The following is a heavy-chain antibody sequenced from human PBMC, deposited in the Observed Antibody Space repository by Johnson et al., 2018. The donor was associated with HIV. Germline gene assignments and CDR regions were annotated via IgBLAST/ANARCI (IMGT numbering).Heavy chain of an antibody. V-gene: IGHV3-64*01. D-gene: IGHD3-22*01. Sequence: VQLVESGGGFVQPGGSLRLSCAASGFTFSTYVMHWVRQAPGKGLEYVSTITTNGDSTYYASSVRGRFTISRDNSENTLYLQMGSLRADDTAVYFCARDWYDMSASRNDGFDIWGQGTWVTVSS. CDR2: ITTNGDST. J-gene: IGHJ3*02. CDR1: GFTFSTYV. CDR3: ARDWYDMSASRNDGFDI.